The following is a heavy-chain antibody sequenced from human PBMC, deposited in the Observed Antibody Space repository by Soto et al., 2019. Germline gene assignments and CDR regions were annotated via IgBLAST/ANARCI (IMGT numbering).Heavy chain of an antibody. J-gene: IGHJ4*02. D-gene: IGHD6-13*01. CDR3: ARDATTPGIAAAGIEPGGFDY. CDR1: GYTFTSCF. Sequence: QVQLVQSGAEVKKPGASVKVSCKASGYTFTSCFMHWVRQAPGQGLEWMGIINPSGGSTNYAQKFQGRVTMTRDTSTSTVYMELSSLRSEDTAVYYCARDATTPGIAAAGIEPGGFDYWGQGTLVTVSS. CDR2: INPSGGST. V-gene: IGHV1-46*01.